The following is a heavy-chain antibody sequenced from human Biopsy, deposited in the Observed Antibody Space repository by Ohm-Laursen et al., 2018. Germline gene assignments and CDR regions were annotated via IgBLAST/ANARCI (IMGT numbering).Heavy chain of an antibody. CDR1: GGTFITYA. CDR3: ARDFNYDGGGSFNFDY. J-gene: IGHJ4*02. D-gene: IGHD3-22*01. CDR2: MNPNSGNT. Sequence: GASVKVSCKASGGTFITYAFNWVRQATGQGLEWMGWMNPNSGNTGYAQKFQGRVTMTRNTSISTAYMELSSLTSVDTAVYYCARDFNYDGGGSFNFDYWGQGTLVTVSS. V-gene: IGHV1-8*02.